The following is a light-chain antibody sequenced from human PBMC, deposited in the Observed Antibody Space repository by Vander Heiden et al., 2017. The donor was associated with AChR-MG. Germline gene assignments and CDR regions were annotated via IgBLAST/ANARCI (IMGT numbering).Light chain of an antibody. V-gene: IGKV3-15*01. J-gene: IGKJ1*01. CDR3: QQYNNWPPGT. CDR1: QSVSSN. Sequence: EIVMTQSPAPLSVSPGERATLSCRASQSVSSNLAWYQQKPGQAPRLLIDGASTRATGIPARCSGSGSGTEFTLTISSLQSEDFAVYYCQQYNNWPPGTFGQRTKVEIK. CDR2: GAS.